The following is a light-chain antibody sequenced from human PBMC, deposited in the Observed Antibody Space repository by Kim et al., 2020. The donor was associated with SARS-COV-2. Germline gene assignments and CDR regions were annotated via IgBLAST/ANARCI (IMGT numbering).Light chain of an antibody. Sequence: DIQMTQSPSSLSASVGDRVTITCRASQSISSYLNWYQQKPGKVPKLLIYAAFSLQSGVPSRFSGSGSGTDFTLTISSLQPEDSATYYCQQSYSTPYTFGQGTKLEI. J-gene: IGKJ2*01. CDR3: QQSYSTPYT. V-gene: IGKV1-39*01. CDR2: AAF. CDR1: QSISSY.